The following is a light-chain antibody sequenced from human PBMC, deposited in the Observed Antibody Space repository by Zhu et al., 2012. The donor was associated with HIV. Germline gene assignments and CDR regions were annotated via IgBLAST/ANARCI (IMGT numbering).Light chain of an antibody. J-gene: IGKJ4*01. CDR3: QQRS. CDR1: QGVSNS. CDR2: GAS. Sequence: EFVMTQSPATLSVSPGETAALSCRASQGVSNSLAWYQHKPGRPPRLLIYGASTRATGIPARFSGSGSGTDFTLTISSLEPEDFAIYYCQQRSFGGGTRVEI. V-gene: IGKV3D-11*01.